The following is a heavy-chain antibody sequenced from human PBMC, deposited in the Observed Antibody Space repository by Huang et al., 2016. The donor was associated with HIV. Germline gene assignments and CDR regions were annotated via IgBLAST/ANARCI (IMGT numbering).Heavy chain of an antibody. D-gene: IGHD3-10*01. Sequence: EVQLAESGGGLVQPGGSLRLSCAASGLTFSNFWLHWVRQAPGKGLVWVARVNSDGRSTTYADSVEGRFTISRDNAKNTLHLQMNSLRVEDTAIYYCVSGVNYKFDYWGQGTPVTVSP. CDR2: VNSDGRST. CDR1: GLTFSNFW. CDR3: VSGVNYKFDY. V-gene: IGHV3-74*03. J-gene: IGHJ4*02.